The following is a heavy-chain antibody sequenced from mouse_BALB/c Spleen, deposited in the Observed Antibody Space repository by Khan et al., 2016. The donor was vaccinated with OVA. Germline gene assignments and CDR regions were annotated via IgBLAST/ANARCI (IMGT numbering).Heavy chain of an antibody. CDR1: GFTFSSYA. CDR3: TRLVDY. CDR2: INSGGST. J-gene: IGHJ4*01. V-gene: IGHV5-6-5*01. Sequence: EVELVESGGGLVKPGGSLKLSCAASGFTFSSYAVSWIRQTPEKRLEWVASINSGGSTYYPDSVKGRFTISRDDASNILYLQMSSLRSEDTAMYYCTRLVDYWGQGTSVTVSS.